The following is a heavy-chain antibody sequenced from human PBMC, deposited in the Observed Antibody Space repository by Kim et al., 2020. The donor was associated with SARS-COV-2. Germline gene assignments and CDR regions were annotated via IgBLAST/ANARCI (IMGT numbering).Heavy chain of an antibody. Sequence: SVKVSCKASGGTFSSYAISWVRQAPGQGLEWMGGIIPIFGTANYAQKFQGRVTITADESTSTAYMELSSLRSEDTAVYYCARWGPSSGWYFDYYYYGMDVWGQGTTVTVSS. J-gene: IGHJ6*02. CDR3: ARWGPSSGWYFDYYYYGMDV. D-gene: IGHD6-19*01. CDR2: IIPIFGTA. CDR1: GGTFSSYA. V-gene: IGHV1-69*13.